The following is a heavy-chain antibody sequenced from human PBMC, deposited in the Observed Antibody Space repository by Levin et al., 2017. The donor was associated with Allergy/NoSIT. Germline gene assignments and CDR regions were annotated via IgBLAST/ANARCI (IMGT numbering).Heavy chain of an antibody. Sequence: GESLKISCAASGFTFSSYGMHWVRQAPGKGLEWVAVIWYDGSNKYYADSVKGRFTISRDNSKNTLYLQMNSLRAEDTAVYYCARDRGYSPDYYYYGMDVWGQGTTVTVSS. J-gene: IGHJ6*02. D-gene: IGHD5-18*01. V-gene: IGHV3-33*01. CDR2: IWYDGSNK. CDR3: ARDRGYSPDYYYYGMDV. CDR1: GFTFSSYG.